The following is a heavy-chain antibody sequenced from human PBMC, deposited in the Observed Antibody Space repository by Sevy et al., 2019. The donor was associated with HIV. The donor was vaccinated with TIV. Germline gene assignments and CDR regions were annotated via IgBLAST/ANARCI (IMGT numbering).Heavy chain of an antibody. CDR3: AREGGYSSGWGYFDY. D-gene: IGHD6-19*01. J-gene: IGHJ4*02. CDR2: ISNSGSII. CDR1: GFTFSSYE. V-gene: IGHV3-48*03. Sequence: GGSLRLSCVASGFTFSSYEMNWVRQAPGKGLEWVSYISNSGSIIYYEDSVKGRFTISRDNAKNSLYLQMNSLRAEDTAVYYWAREGGYSSGWGYFDYWGQGTLVTVSS.